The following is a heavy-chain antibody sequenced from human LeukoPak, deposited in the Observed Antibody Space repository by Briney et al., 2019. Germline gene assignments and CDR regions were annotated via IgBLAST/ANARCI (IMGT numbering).Heavy chain of an antibody. D-gene: IGHD3-16*01. J-gene: IGHJ6*04. V-gene: IGHV3-23*01. CDR1: RFTLSSYA. CDR3: AKDKSWVYYYGMDV. CDR2: ISGSGGST. Sequence: GGSLRLSCAASRFTLSSYAMSWVRQAPGKGLEWVSAISGSGGSTYYADSVKGRFTISRDNSKNTLYLQMNSLRAEDTAVYYCAKDKSWVYYYGMDVWGKGTKVTVSS.